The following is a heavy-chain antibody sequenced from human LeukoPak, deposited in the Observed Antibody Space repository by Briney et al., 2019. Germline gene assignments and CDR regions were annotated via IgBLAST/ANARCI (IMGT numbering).Heavy chain of an antibody. CDR1: GGSISSYY. CDR3: ASSYYDSSGPNY. D-gene: IGHD3-22*01. J-gene: IGHJ4*02. Sequence: SETLSLTCTVSGGSISSYYWSWIRQPPGKGLEWIGYIYYSGSTNYNPSLKSRVTISVDTSKNQFSLKLGSVTAADTAVYYCASSYYDSSGPNYWGQGTLVTVSS. V-gene: IGHV4-59*01. CDR2: IYYSGST.